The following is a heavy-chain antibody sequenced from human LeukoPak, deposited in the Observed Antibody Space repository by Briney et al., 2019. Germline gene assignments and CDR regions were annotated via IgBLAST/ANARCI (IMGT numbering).Heavy chain of an antibody. CDR1: GFTFINYG. D-gene: IGHD3-10*01. CDR2: IRYDRSNQ. Sequence: GGSLRLSCAASGFTFINYGMHWVRQAPGKGLEWVAFIRYDRSNQYYADSVKGRFTISKDNSKNTVYLQMNSLRAEDTAAYYCAKVSGFYFDYWGQGTLVTVSS. CDR3: AKVSGFYFDY. J-gene: IGHJ4*02. V-gene: IGHV3-30*02.